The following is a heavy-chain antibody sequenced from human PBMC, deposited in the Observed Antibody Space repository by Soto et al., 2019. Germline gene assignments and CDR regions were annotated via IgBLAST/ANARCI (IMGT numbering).Heavy chain of an antibody. Sequence: SETLSLTCTVSGGSVSSGSYYWSWIRQPPGKGLEWIGYIYYSGSTNYNPSLKSRVTISVDTSKNQFSLKLSSVTAADTAVYYCARKYYDYVWVSYPVDWFDPWGQGTLVTVSS. CDR2: IYYSGST. CDR1: GGSVSSGSYY. CDR3: ARKYYDYVWVSYPVDWFDP. J-gene: IGHJ5*02. V-gene: IGHV4-61*01. D-gene: IGHD3-16*01.